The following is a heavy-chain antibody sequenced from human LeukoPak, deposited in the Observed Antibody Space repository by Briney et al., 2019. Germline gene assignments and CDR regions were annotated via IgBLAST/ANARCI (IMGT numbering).Heavy chain of an antibody. CDR2: IKQDGSEK. CDR3: SRSSIAVAWN. D-gene: IGHD6-19*01. V-gene: IGHV3-7*01. J-gene: IGHJ4*02. Sequence: GGPLRLSCAASGFTFSSFWMTWVRQAPGKGLEWVANIKQDGSEKFYVDSVRGRFTISRDNAENSLYLQMNSLRAEDTAIYYCSRSSIAVAWNWGQGTLVTVSS. CDR1: GFTFSSFW.